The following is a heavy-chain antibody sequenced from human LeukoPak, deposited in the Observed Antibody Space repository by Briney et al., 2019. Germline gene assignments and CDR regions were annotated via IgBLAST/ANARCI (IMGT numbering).Heavy chain of an antibody. Sequence: PSETLSLTCTVSGGSISSGGYFWNWIRQLPGKGLEWIGYIYSSGSTYNPSLKSRVIISLDTSKNQFSLKLNSVTAPDTAVYYCARGGKKTAMVTSWGQGTLVTVSS. CDR3: ARGGKKTAMVTS. CDR1: GGSISSGGYF. J-gene: IGHJ4*02. CDR2: IYSSGST. D-gene: IGHD5-18*01. V-gene: IGHV4-31*03.